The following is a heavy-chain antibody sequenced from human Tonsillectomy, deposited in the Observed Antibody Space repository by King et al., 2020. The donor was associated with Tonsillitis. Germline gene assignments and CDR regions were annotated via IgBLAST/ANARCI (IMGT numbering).Heavy chain of an antibody. CDR3: ARDYSDYGDFPDY. D-gene: IGHD4-17*01. J-gene: IGHJ4*02. Sequence: VQLVESGGGVVQPGRSLRLSCAASGFTFSSYAMHWVRQAPGKGLEWVAGISYDGSKKYYADSVKGRFTISRDNSKNTLYLQMNSLRAEDTAVYYCARDYSDYGDFPDYWGQGTLVTVSS. CDR1: GFTFSSYA. CDR2: ISYDGSKK. V-gene: IGHV3-30-3*01.